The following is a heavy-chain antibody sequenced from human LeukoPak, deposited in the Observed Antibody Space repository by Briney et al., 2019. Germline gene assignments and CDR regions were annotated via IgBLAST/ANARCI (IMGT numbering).Heavy chain of an antibody. D-gene: IGHD3-22*01. V-gene: IGHV1-69*13. CDR3: ARGPITTRSHFDY. CDR1: GGTFSSYA. Sequence: SVKVSCKASGGTFSSYAISWVRQAPGQGLEWMGGIIPIFATANYAQKFQGRVTITADESTSTAYMKLSSLGSEDTAVYYCARGPITTRSHFDYWGQGTLVTVSS. CDR2: IIPIFATA. J-gene: IGHJ4*02.